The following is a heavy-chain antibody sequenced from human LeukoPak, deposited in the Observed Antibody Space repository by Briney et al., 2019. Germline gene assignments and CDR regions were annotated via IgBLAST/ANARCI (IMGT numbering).Heavy chain of an antibody. D-gene: IGHD3-16*01. CDR2: ISTYNGDT. Sequence: ASVKVSCKASGGTFSSYAISWVRQAPGQGLEWMGWISTYNGDTNYAQKLQGRVTMTTDTSTDTAYMELRSLRSDDTAVYYCAREGLGELTLDYWGQGTLVTASS. CDR1: GGTFSSYA. CDR3: AREGLGELTLDY. J-gene: IGHJ4*02. V-gene: IGHV1-18*01.